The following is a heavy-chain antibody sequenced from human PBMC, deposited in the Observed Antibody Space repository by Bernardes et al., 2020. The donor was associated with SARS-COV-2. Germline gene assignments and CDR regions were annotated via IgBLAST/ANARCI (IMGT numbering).Heavy chain of an antibody. D-gene: IGHD5-18*01. V-gene: IGHV3-9*01. Sequence: FLRLSCSASVFTFYDYALHWVRQAPGKGLECVSGISWNSGSIGYADSVKGRFTISRDNAKNSLYLQMNSLRAEDTALYYCAKDGDTAMVDYWGQGTLVTVSS. CDR2: ISWNSGSI. CDR1: VFTFYDYA. J-gene: IGHJ4*02. CDR3: AKDGDTAMVDY.